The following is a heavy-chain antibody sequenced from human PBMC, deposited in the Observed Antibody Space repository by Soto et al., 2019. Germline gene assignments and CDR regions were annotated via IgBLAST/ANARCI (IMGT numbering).Heavy chain of an antibody. CDR3: ARQIGGSSRWYFFDY. Sequence: HGESLKISCKGSGYTFTGFFITWERQMPGKGLEWMGRIDPSDSNTNYSPSFQGHVTISVDKSTSTVYLHWSSLKASDTAMYYCARQIGGSSRWYFFDYWGQGTLVTVSS. J-gene: IGHJ4*02. V-gene: IGHV5-10-1*01. D-gene: IGHD6-13*01. CDR2: IDPSDSNT. CDR1: GYTFTGFF.